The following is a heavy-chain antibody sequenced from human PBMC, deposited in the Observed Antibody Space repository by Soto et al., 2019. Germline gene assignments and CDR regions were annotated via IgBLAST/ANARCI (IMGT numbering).Heavy chain of an antibody. Sequence: QVQLVQSGAEVKKPGSSVKVSCKASGGTFSSYAISWVRQAPGLGLEWMGGIVPISGTVSYAQNFQGSVTITAAESTATVYMELRSLRSEDTAVYYCARGVGRTVRGIKLYYYYAMDVWGQGTTVTVPS. V-gene: IGHV1-69*01. CDR2: IVPISGTV. J-gene: IGHJ6*02. CDR3: ARGVGRTVRGIKLYYYYAMDV. D-gene: IGHD3-10*01. CDR1: GGTFSSYA.